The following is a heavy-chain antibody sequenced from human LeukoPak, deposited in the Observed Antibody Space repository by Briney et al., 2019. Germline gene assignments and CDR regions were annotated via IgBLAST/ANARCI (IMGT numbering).Heavy chain of an antibody. CDR2: VSASSNI. J-gene: IGHJ4*02. V-gene: IGHV3-48*02. D-gene: IGHD5-18*01. CDR3: VRDALHTAHFDY. Sequence: GGSLRLSCAASGFTFSSYTMNWVRQAPGKGLQWVSTVSASSNIHYSESVKGRFTISRDNARNSLYLQTNSLRDEDTAVYYCVRDALHTAHFDYWGQGTLVTVSS. CDR1: GFTFSSYT.